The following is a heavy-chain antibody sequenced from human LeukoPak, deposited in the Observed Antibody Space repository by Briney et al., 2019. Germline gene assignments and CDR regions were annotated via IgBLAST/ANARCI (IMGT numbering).Heavy chain of an antibody. D-gene: IGHD2-2*01. V-gene: IGHV4-4*07. CDR1: GGSTNSYY. J-gene: IGHJ4*02. Sequence: PSETLSLTCSVSGGSTNSYYWSWIRQSGGKGLEWIGRIYSSGSTVYNPSLNSRLTMSIDTSKNQFSLSLKSVTATDTAVYYCARVKASSTSWTFDQWGQGALVTVSS. CDR3: ARVKASSTSWTFDQ. CDR2: IYSSGST.